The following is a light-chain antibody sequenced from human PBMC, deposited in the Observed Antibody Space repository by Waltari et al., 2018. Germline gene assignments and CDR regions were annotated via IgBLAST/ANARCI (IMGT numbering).Light chain of an antibody. J-gene: IGLJ2*01. CDR2: RNN. Sequence: QSVLSQPPSASGTPGQTVTISCSGSNSNIGTHYVSWYHQLPGTAPKPLIYRNNQRPSGVPDRFSGSKSGTSASLAISGLRSDDEADYYCSSWDGSLGGVIFGGGTKLTVL. V-gene: IGLV1-47*01. CDR3: SSWDGSLGGVI. CDR1: NSNIGTHY.